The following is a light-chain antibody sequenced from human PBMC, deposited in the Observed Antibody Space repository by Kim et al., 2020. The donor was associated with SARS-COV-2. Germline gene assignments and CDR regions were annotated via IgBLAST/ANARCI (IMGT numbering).Light chain of an antibody. V-gene: IGLV2-14*03. Sequence: QSALTQPASVSGSPGQSITISCTGTSSDVGGYNYVSWYQQHPGKAPKLMIYDVSNRPSGVSNRFSGSKSGNTASLTISGLQAEDEADYYCSSYTSSSTRVIARGTQLTVL. CDR2: DVS. CDR3: SSYTSSSTRV. CDR1: SSDVGGYNY. J-gene: IGLJ3*02.